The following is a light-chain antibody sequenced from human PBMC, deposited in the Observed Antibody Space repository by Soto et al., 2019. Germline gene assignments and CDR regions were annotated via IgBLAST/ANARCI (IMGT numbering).Light chain of an antibody. CDR1: QDINNY. Sequence: DVLMTQSPSSLSASVGDRVTITCQASQDINNYLNWYQQKPGKAPNLLIYDASNLETGVPLRFNGSGSGTEFPLTISSLQPEDLAEYYCKQCDNLRYTFGQGTKLEMK. J-gene: IGKJ2*01. CDR2: DAS. CDR3: KQCDNLRYT. V-gene: IGKV1-33*01.